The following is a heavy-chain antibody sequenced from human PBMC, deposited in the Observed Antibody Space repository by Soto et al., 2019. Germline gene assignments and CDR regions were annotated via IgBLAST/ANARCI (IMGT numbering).Heavy chain of an antibody. V-gene: IGHV4-39*01. D-gene: IGHD3-3*01. CDR3: ARHINPYDFWSGAFFDY. J-gene: IGHJ4*02. CDR1: GGPISSSSYY. CDR2: IYYRGST. Sequence: PSETLSLTCTVSGGPISSSSYYWGWIRQPPGKGLEWIGSIYYRGSTYYNPSLKSRVTISVDTSKNQFSLKLSSVTAADTAVYYCARHINPYDFWSGAFFDYWGQGTLVTVSS.